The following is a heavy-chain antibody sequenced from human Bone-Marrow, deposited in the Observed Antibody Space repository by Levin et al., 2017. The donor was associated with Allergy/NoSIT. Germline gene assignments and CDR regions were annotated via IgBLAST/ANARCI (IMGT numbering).Heavy chain of an antibody. CDR1: GFTFSSYA. V-gene: IGHV3-30*04. CDR2: ISYDGGNK. CDR3: ARDRAGSDGHNCRY. J-gene: IGHJ4*02. D-gene: IGHD5-24*01. Sequence: GGSLRLSCAASGFTFSSYAMHWVRQAPGKGLEWVSVISYDGGNKYYADSVKGRFTISRDNSKNTLYLQMNSLRAEDTAVYYCARDRAGSDGHNCRYWGQGTLVTVSS.